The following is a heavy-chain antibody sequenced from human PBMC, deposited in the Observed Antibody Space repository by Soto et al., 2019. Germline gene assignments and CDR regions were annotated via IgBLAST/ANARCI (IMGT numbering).Heavy chain of an antibody. J-gene: IGHJ4*02. D-gene: IGHD2-15*01. CDR3: ARRRVGWWAH. Sequence: QITLKESGPTLVKPTQTLTLTCTFSGFSLSTSGVGVGWIRQPPGKALEWLALLYWDDDKRYSPSLKGRLTSTKDTPKNQAVLTMTHMDPVHTATYYCARRRVGWWAHCGQGTLVTVSS. CDR2: LYWDDDK. CDR1: GFSLSTSGVG. V-gene: IGHV2-5*02.